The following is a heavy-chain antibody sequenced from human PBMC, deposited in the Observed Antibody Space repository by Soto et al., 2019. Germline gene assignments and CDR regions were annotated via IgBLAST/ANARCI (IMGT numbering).Heavy chain of an antibody. CDR3: ASQPGYNWTYCDY. J-gene: IGHJ4*02. CDR2: IYYSGST. CDR1: GGSISSRSYY. Sequence: PSETLSLTCTVSGGSISSRSYYWGWIRQPPGKGLEWIGSIYYSGSTYYNASLKSRVTISVDTSRNKFSLKLSSMTAADTAMYYCASQPGYNWTYCDYWGQGTLVTVSS. D-gene: IGHD1-1*01. V-gene: IGHV4-39*01.